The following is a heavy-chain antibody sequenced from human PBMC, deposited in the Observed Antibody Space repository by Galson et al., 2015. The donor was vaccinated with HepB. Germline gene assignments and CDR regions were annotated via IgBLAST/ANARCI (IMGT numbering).Heavy chain of an antibody. CDR1: GYTFTSYY. D-gene: IGHD1-26*01. CDR3: AREVVGGTGDFDY. CDR2: INPSGGTT. Sequence: SVKVSCKASGYTFTSYYMHWVRQAPGQGLEWMGIINPSGGTTSYTQKLQGRVTMTRDTSTSTVYMELSSLRSEDTAVYYCAREVVGGTGDFDYWGQGTPVTVSS. J-gene: IGHJ4*02. V-gene: IGHV1-46*04.